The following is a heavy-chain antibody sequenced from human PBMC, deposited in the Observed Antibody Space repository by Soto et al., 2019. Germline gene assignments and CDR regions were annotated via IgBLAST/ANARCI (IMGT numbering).Heavy chain of an antibody. CDR1: GFTFSDFH. CDR3: AKRIVGSTGHAFDV. J-gene: IGHJ6*02. CDR2: ISRGGSTV. V-gene: IGHV3-11*01. D-gene: IGHD1-26*01. Sequence: QVQLVESGGGLVKPGGSLRLSCAASGFTFSDFHMIWVRQAPGRGLEWISYISRGGSTVSYADSVQGRFTISRYNTKNSLYLQLESLRIEVTAGEYCAKRIVGSTGHAFDVWGQVTTVTISS.